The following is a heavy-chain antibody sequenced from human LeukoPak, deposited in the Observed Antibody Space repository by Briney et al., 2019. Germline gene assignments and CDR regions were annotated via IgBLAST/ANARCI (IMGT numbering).Heavy chain of an antibody. Sequence: GGSLRLSCTVSGFTVSTNSMSWVRQAPGKGLEWVSFIYSDNTHYSDSVKGRFTISRDNSKNTLYLQMNSLRAEDTAVYYCARDKPLVVTPDYWGQGTLVTVSS. D-gene: IGHD2-21*02. V-gene: IGHV3-66*01. J-gene: IGHJ4*02. CDR3: ARDKPLVVTPDY. CDR2: IYSDNT. CDR1: GFTVSTNS.